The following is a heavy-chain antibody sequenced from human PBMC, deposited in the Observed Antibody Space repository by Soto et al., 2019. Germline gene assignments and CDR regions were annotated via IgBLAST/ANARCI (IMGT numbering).Heavy chain of an antibody. J-gene: IGHJ4*02. CDR1: GYTFSDYY. V-gene: IGHV3-11*01. D-gene: IGHD3-3*01. CDR3: ASHYDMWSGYLSPEDY. Sequence: QVQLVESGGDLVKPGGSLRLSCAASGYTFSDYYMSWIRQAPGKGLEWISYIDTSGTKIYYADSVKGRFTITRDNAKNSLYLEMNSLRDEDTAVYYCASHYDMWSGYLSPEDYWGQGTLVTVSS. CDR2: IDTSGTKI.